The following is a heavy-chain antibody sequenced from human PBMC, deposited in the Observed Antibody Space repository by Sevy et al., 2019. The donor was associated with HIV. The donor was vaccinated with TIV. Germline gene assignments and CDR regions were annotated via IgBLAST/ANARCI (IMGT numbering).Heavy chain of an antibody. CDR2: INEDGSEK. D-gene: IGHD3-22*01. CDR3: ARDITWYDNHHFFDGLDM. CDR1: GFIFNKYW. Sequence: GGFLRLSCGASGFIFNKYWMTWVRQAPGKGLEWVANINEDGSEKNYVDSVKGRFTMSRDNTKNSVYLQMNTLRAEDTAVYFCARDITWYDNHHFFDGLDMWGQGTPVTVSS. V-gene: IGHV3-7*01. J-gene: IGHJ3*02.